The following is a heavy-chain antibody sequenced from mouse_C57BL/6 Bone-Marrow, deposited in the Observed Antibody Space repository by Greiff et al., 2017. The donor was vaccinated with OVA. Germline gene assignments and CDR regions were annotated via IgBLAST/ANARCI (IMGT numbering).Heavy chain of an antibody. CDR3: ARRGTVVAHWYFDV. Sequence: VQLQQSGAELARPGASVKMSCKASGYTFTSYTMHWVKQRPGQCLEWIGYINPSSGYTKYNQKFKDKATLTADKASSTAYMQLSSLTAEDSAVYYCARRGTVVAHWYFDVWGTGTTVTVSS. V-gene: IGHV1-4*01. CDR2: INPSSGYT. D-gene: IGHD1-1*01. CDR1: GYTFTSYT. J-gene: IGHJ1*03.